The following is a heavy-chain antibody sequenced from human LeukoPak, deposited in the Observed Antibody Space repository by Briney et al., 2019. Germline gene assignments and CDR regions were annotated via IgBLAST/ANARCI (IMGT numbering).Heavy chain of an antibody. CDR2: IYYSGST. CDR3: ARQSRRDIVVVPAALPFDY. V-gene: IGHV4-39*01. CDR1: GGSISSSSYY. J-gene: IGHJ4*02. Sequence: SETLSLTCTVSGGSISSSSYYWGWLRQPPGKGLEWIGSIYYSGSTYYNPSLKSRVTISVDTSKNQFSLKLSSVTAADTAVYYCARQSRRDIVVVPAALPFDYWGQGTLVTVSA. D-gene: IGHD2-2*01.